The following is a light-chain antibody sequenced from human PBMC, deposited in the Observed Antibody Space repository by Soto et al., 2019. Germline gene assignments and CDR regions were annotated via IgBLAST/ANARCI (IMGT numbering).Light chain of an antibody. CDR2: QTS. V-gene: IGKV3-11*01. CDR1: QYINTR. Sequence: EIVLTQSPGTLSLSPGGRATLSCRASQYINTRLAWYQHRPGQAPRLLIYQTSIRAAGIPARFSASGSGTDFTLTISDVQPEDFALYYCHQRQSWPRTFGQGTKVDI. CDR3: HQRQSWPRT. J-gene: IGKJ1*01.